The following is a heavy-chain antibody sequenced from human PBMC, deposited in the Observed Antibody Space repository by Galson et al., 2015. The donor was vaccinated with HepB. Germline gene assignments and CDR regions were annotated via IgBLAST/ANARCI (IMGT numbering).Heavy chain of an antibody. Sequence: QSGAEVKKPGESLRISCKGSGYSFTSYRISWVRQMPGKGLEWMGRIDPSDSYINYSSSFQGHVTISADKSISTAYLQWSSLKASDTAMYYCARGSSGWYYFDYWGQGTLVTVSS. J-gene: IGHJ4*02. D-gene: IGHD6-19*01. CDR3: ARGSSGWYYFDY. V-gene: IGHV5-10-1*01. CDR2: IDPSDSYI. CDR1: GYSFTSYR.